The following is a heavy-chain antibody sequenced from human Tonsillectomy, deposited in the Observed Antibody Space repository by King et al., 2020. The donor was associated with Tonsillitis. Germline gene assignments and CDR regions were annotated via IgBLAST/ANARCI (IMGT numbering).Heavy chain of an antibody. V-gene: IGHV4-34*01. CDR3: ARYSDSSGRYSEAFDI. D-gene: IGHD1-26*01. CDR1: GGSFSAFY. CDR2: INHSGIT. J-gene: IGHJ3*02. Sequence: VQLQQWGAGLLKPSETLSHTCAVYGGSFSAFYWSWIRQPPGKGLEWIGEINHSGITNYNPSLKSRVTISIDTSKNQFSLKLSSVTAADTAVYYCARYSDSSGRYSEAFDIWGQGTMVTVSS.